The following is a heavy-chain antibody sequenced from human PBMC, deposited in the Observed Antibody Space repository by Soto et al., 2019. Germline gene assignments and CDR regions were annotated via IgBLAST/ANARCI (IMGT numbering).Heavy chain of an antibody. CDR3: RRSSRHSTDV. J-gene: IGHJ6*02. V-gene: IGHV4-39*01. Sequence: ASDTLSLTCAVSGGSIRSSSYWGWIRQPPGKGLEWIGSIYSTGNTYYNPSLNSQVTISVDTSKNQFSLNVISVTAADTAVYYCRRSSRHSTDVWGQGTTVT. CDR1: GGSIRSSSY. CDR2: IYSTGNT. D-gene: IGHD6-13*01.